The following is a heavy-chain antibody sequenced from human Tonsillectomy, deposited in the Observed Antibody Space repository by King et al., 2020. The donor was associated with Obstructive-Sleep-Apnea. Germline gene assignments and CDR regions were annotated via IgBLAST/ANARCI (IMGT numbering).Heavy chain of an antibody. CDR3: AKEYNSGRYPHYYHYGMDV. CDR1: GFTFSNYG. V-gene: IGHV3-33*06. CDR2: IWFDGSNK. D-gene: IGHD1-1*01. J-gene: IGHJ6*02. Sequence: VQLVESGGGVVQPGGSLRLSCAASGFTFSNYGMYWVRQAPGKGLEWVAVIWFDGSNKYYADSVKGRFTISRDNSKNMLYLQMSSLRAEETAVYYCAKEYNSGRYPHYYHYGMDVWGQGTTVTVSS.